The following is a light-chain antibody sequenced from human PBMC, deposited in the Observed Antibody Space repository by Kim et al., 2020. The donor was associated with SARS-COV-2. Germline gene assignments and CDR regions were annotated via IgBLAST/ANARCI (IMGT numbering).Light chain of an antibody. CDR3: QQYSNLIT. V-gene: IGKV3-11*01. CDR2: DAS. Sequence: PGERATLSCWASQSVSSCLAWYQQKPGQAPRLLVYDASNRANGIPARFSGSGSETDFTLTISSLEPEDFAVYYCQQYSNLITFGQGTRLEIK. CDR1: QSVSSC. J-gene: IGKJ5*01.